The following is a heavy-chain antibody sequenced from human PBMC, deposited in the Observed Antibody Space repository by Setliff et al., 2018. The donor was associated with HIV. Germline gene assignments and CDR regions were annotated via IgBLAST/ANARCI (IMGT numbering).Heavy chain of an antibody. CDR2: IIPILGIA. CDR3: AADRNYYDSSVLQRPHAFDI. V-gene: IGHV1-69*10. Sequence: ASVKVSCKASGGNFNNYAITWVRQAPGQGLEWMGGIIPILGIANYAQKFQGRVTITADESTSTAYMELSSLRSEDTAVYYCAADRNYYDSSVLQRPHAFDIWGQGTMVTVSS. CDR1: GGNFNNYA. D-gene: IGHD3-22*01. J-gene: IGHJ3*02.